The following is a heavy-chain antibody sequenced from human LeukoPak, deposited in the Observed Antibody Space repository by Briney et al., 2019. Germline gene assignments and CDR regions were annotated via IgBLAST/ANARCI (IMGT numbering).Heavy chain of an antibody. D-gene: IGHD2-8*01. CDR2: ISSSSSTI. Sequence: GGSLRLSCAASGFTFSSCSMNWVRQAPGKVLEWVSYISSSSSTIYYADSVKGRFTISRDNAKNSLYLQMNSLRAEDTAVYYCARGTVMEMDVWGKGTTVTVSS. CDR1: GFTFSSCS. CDR3: ARGTVMEMDV. V-gene: IGHV3-48*01. J-gene: IGHJ6*04.